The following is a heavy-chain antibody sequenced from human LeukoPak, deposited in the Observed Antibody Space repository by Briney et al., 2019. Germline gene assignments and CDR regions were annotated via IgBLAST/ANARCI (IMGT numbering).Heavy chain of an antibody. CDR3: ARLKQWQVRDYYYYGMDV. CDR1: GFTFSSYW. CDR2: VKQDGSEK. V-gene: IGHV3-7*01. D-gene: IGHD6-19*01. Sequence: GGSLRLSCAASGFTFSSYWMSWVRQAPGKGLEWVANVKQDGSEKYYVDSVKGRFTISRDNTKNSLYLQMNSLRAEDTAVYYCARLKQWQVRDYYYYGMDVWGQGTTVTVSS. J-gene: IGHJ6*02.